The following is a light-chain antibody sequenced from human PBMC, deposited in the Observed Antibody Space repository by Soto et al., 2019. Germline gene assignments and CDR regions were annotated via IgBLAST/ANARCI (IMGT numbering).Light chain of an antibody. CDR2: DAS. CDR3: QQRSNWPGVT. J-gene: IGKJ4*01. CDR1: QSVSSS. V-gene: IGKV3-11*01. Sequence: NVLTQFPAPLSFSPGEKATPSCRARQSVSSSLAWYQQKPGQAPRLLIYDASNRATGIPARFSGSGSGTDFTLTISSLEPEDFAVYYCQQRSNWPGVTFGGGTKVDIK.